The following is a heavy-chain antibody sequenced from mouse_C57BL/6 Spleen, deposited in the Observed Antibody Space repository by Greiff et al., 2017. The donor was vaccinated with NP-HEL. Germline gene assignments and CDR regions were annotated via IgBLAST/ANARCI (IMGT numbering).Heavy chain of an antibody. CDR2: ISGGGGNT. Sequence: EVQRVESGGGLVKPGGSLKLSCAASGFTFSSYTMSWVRQTPEKRLEWVATISGGGGNTYYPDSVKGRFTISRDNAKNTLYLQVSSLRSEDTALYDCARKAFSTMVFDYWGQGTTLTVSS. J-gene: IGHJ2*01. D-gene: IGHD2-2*01. V-gene: IGHV5-9*01. CDR3: ARKAFSTMVFDY. CDR1: GFTFSSYT.